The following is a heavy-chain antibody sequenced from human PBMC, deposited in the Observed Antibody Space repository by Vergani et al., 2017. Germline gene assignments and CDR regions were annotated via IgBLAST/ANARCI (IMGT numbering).Heavy chain of an antibody. V-gene: IGHV2-70*01. CDR3: ARAPYSGSYWAFDI. D-gene: IGHD1-26*01. Sequence: QGTLRESGPALVKPTQTLTLTCTFSGFSLSTSGMCVSWIRQPPGKALEWLALIDWDDDKYYSTSLKTRLTISKDTSKNQVILTMTNMDPVVTATYYCARAPYSGSYWAFDIWGQGTMVTVSS. CDR1: GFSLSTSGMC. J-gene: IGHJ3*02. CDR2: IDWDDDK.